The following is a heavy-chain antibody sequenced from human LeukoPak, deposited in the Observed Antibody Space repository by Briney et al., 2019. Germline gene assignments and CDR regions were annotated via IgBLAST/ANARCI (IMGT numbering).Heavy chain of an antibody. CDR3: ARAGDSSGYYLFDY. J-gene: IGHJ4*02. V-gene: IGHV4-61*08. Sequence: PSQTLSLTCAVSGGSISSGGYSWSWIRQPPGKGLEWIGYIYYSGSTNYNPPLKSRVTISVDTSKNQFSLKLSSVTAADTAVYYCARAGDSSGYYLFDYWGQGTLVTVSS. CDR2: IYYSGST. CDR1: GGSISSGGYS. D-gene: IGHD3-22*01.